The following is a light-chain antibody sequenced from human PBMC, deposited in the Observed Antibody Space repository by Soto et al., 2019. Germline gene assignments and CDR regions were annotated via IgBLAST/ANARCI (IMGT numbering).Light chain of an antibody. CDR1: QSVGGD. V-gene: IGKV3-15*01. J-gene: IGKJ1*01. Sequence: EIVMTQSPATLSVSLGERATLSCRASQSVGGDLAWYQHKPGQAPRLLIYAASTRAAGIPARFSGSGSGTDFTLTISSLQSEDCAIYYCQQYNNWPPWTFGQGTKVEIK. CDR2: AAS. CDR3: QQYNNWPPWT.